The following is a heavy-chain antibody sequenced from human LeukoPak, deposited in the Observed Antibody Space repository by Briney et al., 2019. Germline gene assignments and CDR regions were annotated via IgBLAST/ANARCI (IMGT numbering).Heavy chain of an antibody. CDR3: ARGKSTGGWYAKYFDY. D-gene: IGHD6-19*01. V-gene: IGHV1-2*02. J-gene: IGHJ4*02. CDR2: INPNSGGT. Sequence: ASVKVSCKASGYTFTGYYMHWVRQAPGQGLEWMGWINPNSGGTNYAQKFQGRVTMSRDTSISTAYMELSRLRSDDTAVCYCARGKSTGGWYAKYFDYWGQGTLVTVSS. CDR1: GYTFTGYY.